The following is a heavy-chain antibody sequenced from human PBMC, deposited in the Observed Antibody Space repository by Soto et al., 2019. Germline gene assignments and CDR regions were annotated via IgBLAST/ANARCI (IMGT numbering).Heavy chain of an antibody. V-gene: IGHV4-34*01. Sequence: QVQLQQWGAGLLKPSETLSLTCAVYGGSFSGYYWSWIRQPPGKGLEWIGEINHSGSTNYNPSLKSRVTISVDTSKNQFSLKLSSVTAADTAVYYCAGDRGVVPVIRYYYYMDVWGKGTTVTVSS. J-gene: IGHJ6*03. CDR2: INHSGST. CDR3: AGDRGVVPVIRYYYYMDV. CDR1: GGSFSGYY. D-gene: IGHD3-3*01.